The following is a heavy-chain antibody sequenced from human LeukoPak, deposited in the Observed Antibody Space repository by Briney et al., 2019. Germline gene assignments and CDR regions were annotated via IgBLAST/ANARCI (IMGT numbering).Heavy chain of an antibody. D-gene: IGHD4-17*01. CDR2: IIPIFGTA. J-gene: IGHJ1*01. Sequence: SVKVSCKASGGTFSSYAISWVRQAPGQGLEWMGGIIPIFGTANYAQKFQGRVTITADESTSTAYMELGSLRSEDTAVYYCARGPDHYGDYVPGAEYFQHWGQGTLVTVSS. CDR3: ARGPDHYGDYVPGAEYFQH. CDR1: GGTFSSYA. V-gene: IGHV1-69*13.